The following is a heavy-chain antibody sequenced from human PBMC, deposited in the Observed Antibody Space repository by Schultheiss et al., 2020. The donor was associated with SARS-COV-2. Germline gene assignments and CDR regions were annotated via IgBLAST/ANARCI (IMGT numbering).Heavy chain of an antibody. V-gene: IGHV1-18*01. Sequence: ASVKVSCKASGYTFTSYGISWVRQAPGQGLEWMGWISAYNGDTKYAQKLKDRVTMTIDTSTTTAYMELRSLRSDDTAVYYCARSRYDILSGSYINDAFDIWGQGTTVTVSS. J-gene: IGHJ3*02. CDR1: GYTFTSYG. CDR3: ARSRYDILSGSYINDAFDI. D-gene: IGHD3-9*01. CDR2: ISAYNGDT.